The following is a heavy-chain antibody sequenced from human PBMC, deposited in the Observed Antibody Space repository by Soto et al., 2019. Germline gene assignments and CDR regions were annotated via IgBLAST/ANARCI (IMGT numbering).Heavy chain of an antibody. CDR3: ERDYDISGSWLGGFDS. CDR1: ECTFNTYA. CDR2: TSYDSTNT. V-gene: IGHV3-30-3*01. D-gene: IGHD3-22*01. J-gene: IGHJ4*02. Sequence: QVQLMESGGGVVQPGTTLRLSCSASECTFNTYAMHWVRQAPGRGLDWVAVTSYDSTNTKYADSVKGRFTISRDNSKNTQFLQLPSLTPEDPAVYYCERDYDISGSWLGGFDSWGRRTLVIVSS.